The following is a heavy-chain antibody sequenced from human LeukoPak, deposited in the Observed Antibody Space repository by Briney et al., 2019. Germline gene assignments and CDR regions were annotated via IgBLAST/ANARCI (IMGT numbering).Heavy chain of an antibody. CDR2: INPNSGGT. J-gene: IGHJ4*02. CDR3: AIPYDSSGYYDFGY. V-gene: IGHV1-2*02. CDR1: GYTFTGYY. Sequence: ASVKVSCKASGYTFTGYYMHWVRQAPGQGLEWIGWINPNSGGTNYAQKFQGRVTMTRDTSISTAYMELSRLRSDDTAVYYCAIPYDSSGYYDFGYWGQGTLVTVSS. D-gene: IGHD3-22*01.